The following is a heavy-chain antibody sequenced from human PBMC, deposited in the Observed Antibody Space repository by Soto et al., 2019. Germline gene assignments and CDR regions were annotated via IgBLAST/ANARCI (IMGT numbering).Heavy chain of an antibody. V-gene: IGHV4-59*01. CDR2: IYYSGST. Sequence: PSETLSLTSTVSGGSISSYYWSWLRQPPGKGLEWIGYIYYSGSTSYNQSLKSRVTISVDTSKNQFSLKLSSVTAADTAVYYCARDGYYYDSSGYPGRAFDIWGQGTMVTVS. CDR1: GGSISSYY. J-gene: IGHJ3*02. D-gene: IGHD3-22*01. CDR3: ARDGYYYDSSGYPGRAFDI.